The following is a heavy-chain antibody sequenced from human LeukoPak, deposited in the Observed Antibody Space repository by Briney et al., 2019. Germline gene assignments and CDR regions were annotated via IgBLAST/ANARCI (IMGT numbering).Heavy chain of an antibody. CDR3: TGDNFDSSVKFDY. CDR1: GFTLSGSA. Sequence: GGSLRLSCVVSGFTLSGSAVHWVRQASGKGLEWVGRIRSKANNYATAYAASVKGRFTISRDDSKNTAYLQMNSLKTEDTAVYYCTGDNFDSSVKFDYWGQGTLVTVSS. D-gene: IGHD3-22*01. CDR2: IRSKANNYAT. J-gene: IGHJ4*02. V-gene: IGHV3-73*01.